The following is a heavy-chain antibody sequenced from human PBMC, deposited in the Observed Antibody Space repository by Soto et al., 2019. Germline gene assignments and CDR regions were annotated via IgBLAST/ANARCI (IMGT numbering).Heavy chain of an antibody. V-gene: IGHV3-23*01. J-gene: IGHJ6*02. CDR1: GFTFSSQA. Sequence: PGGSLRLSCAAAGFTFSSQAMNWVRQAPGKGLEWVSALSGSGSSTSYADSVKGRFTISRDISKNTLYLQMNNLRAEDTAVYYCATDYYGMDVWGRGTTVTVSS. CDR3: ATDYYGMDV. CDR2: LSGSGSST.